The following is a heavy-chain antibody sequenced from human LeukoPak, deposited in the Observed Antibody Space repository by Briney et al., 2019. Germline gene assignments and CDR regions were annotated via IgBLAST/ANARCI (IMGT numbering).Heavy chain of an antibody. D-gene: IGHD6-19*01. CDR1: GFTFSSYW. Sequence: PGGSLRLSCAASGFTFSSYWMSWVRQAPGKGLEWVANIKQVGSEKYYVDSVKGRFTISRDNAKNSLYLQMNSLRAEDTAVYYCSRESSGWNENYWGQGTLVTVSS. CDR2: IKQVGSEK. CDR3: SRESSGWNENY. V-gene: IGHV3-7*01. J-gene: IGHJ4*02.